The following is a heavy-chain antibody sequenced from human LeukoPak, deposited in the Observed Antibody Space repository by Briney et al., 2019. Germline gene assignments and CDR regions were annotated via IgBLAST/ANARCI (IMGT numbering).Heavy chain of an antibody. D-gene: IGHD3-9*01. J-gene: IGHJ6*03. CDR3: AKCILTGYYKGYMDV. CDR2: ISGSGVST. Sequence: GGTLRLSCAASGFTFSSFGMSWVRQAPGKGLEWVSAISGSGVSTYYADSVKGRFTISRDNSKNSLYLQMNSLRAEDTAVYYCAKCILTGYYKGYMDVWGKGTTVTISS. V-gene: IGHV3-23*01. CDR1: GFTFSSFG.